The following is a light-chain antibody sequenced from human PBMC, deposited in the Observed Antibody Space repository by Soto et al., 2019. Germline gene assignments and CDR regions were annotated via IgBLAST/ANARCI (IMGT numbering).Light chain of an antibody. CDR3: CLYAGSSVV. J-gene: IGLJ2*01. V-gene: IGLV2-11*01. CDR1: SNDVGGYDY. Sequence: QSALTQPRSVSGSPGQSVTISCTGTSNDVGGYDYVSWYQQHPGKAPKFMIYDVSKRPSGVPDRFSGSKSGNTASLTISGLQAEDEADYYCCLYAGSSVVFGGGTKLTVL. CDR2: DVS.